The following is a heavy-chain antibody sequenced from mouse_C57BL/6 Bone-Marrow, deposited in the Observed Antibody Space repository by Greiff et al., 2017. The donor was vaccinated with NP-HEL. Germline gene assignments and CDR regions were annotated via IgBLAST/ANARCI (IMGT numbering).Heavy chain of an antibody. J-gene: IGHJ3*01. Sequence: EVQLQQSGPELVKPGASVKISCKASGYTFTDYYMNWVKQSHGKSLEWIGDINPNNGGTSYNQKFKGKATLTVDKSSSTAYMELRSLTSEDSAVYYCARVLRSEAYWGQGTLVTVSA. CDR3: ARVLRSEAY. CDR2: INPNNGGT. D-gene: IGHD1-1*01. V-gene: IGHV1-26*01. CDR1: GYTFTDYY.